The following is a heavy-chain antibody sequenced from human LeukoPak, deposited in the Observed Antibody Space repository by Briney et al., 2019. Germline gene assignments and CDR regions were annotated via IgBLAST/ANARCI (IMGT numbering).Heavy chain of an antibody. J-gene: IGHJ4*02. V-gene: IGHV3-30-3*01. Sequence: GRSLRLSCAASGFTFSTYAMHWVRQAPGKGLEWVAVISYGGSNKYYADSVKGRFTVSRDNSKNTLYLQMNSLRAEDTAVYYCARGPPYSSSWYFDYWGQGTLVTVSS. CDR1: GFTFSTYA. D-gene: IGHD6-13*01. CDR2: ISYGGSNK. CDR3: ARGPPYSSSWYFDY.